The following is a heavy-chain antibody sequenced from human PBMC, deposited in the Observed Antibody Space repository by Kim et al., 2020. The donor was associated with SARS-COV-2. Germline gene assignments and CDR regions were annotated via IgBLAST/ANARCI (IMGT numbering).Heavy chain of an antibody. V-gene: IGHV4-59*11. CDR3: AREDAVGNWFDP. CDR1: AGSMVTHY. CDR2: IHYTGST. D-gene: IGHD1-26*01. Sequence: SETLSLTCSVSAGSMVTHYWSWVRQSPGKGLEWSGYIHYTGSTYYNPSLKSRVTFSIDTSKNQFSLNLNSVTAADTAVYFCAREDAVGNWFDPLGPGTLV. J-gene: IGHJ5*02.